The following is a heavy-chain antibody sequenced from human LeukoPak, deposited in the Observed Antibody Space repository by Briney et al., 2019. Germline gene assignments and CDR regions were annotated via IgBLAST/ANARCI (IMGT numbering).Heavy chain of an antibody. J-gene: IGHJ3*02. Sequence: GRSLRLSCAGSGFIFNNYAMHWVRQPPGKGLEWVSGIKWNSGNIGYADSVKGRFTISRDNAKNSLYLQMNSLRAEDTALYYCVKGGFLEWLTPPYDAFDIWGQGTMVTVSS. CDR3: VKGGFLEWLTPPYDAFDI. CDR2: IKWNSGNI. V-gene: IGHV3-9*01. D-gene: IGHD3-3*01. CDR1: GFIFNNYA.